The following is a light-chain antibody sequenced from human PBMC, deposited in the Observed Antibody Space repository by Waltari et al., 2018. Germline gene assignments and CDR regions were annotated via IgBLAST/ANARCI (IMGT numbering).Light chain of an antibody. CDR3: AAWDDSLNGVV. CDR2: SFN. J-gene: IGLJ3*02. V-gene: IGLV1-44*01. Sequence: QSVLTQPPSASGTPGQRVTIACSGGGSYIGTNTVSCYPHPPGTAPKLLIYSFNQRPSGVPDRFSGSKSGTSASLVISGLQSEDEADYYCAAWDDSLNGVVFGGGTKVTVL. CDR1: GSYIGTNT.